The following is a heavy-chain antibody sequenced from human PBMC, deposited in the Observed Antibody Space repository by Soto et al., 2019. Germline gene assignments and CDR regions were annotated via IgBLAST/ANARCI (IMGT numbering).Heavy chain of an antibody. CDR3: AKDNGNYGSASFSH. V-gene: IGHV3-23*01. J-gene: IGHJ4*02. Sequence: PGGSLRLSCAASGFTFGSYAMSWVRQAPGKGLEWVSLISGTGDSSEYANSVKGRFTISRDYSKTTVFLQMNSLRAEDTAVYFCAKDNGNYGSASFSHWGQGTLVTVS. CDR1: GFTFGSYA. CDR2: ISGTGDSS. D-gene: IGHD3-10*01.